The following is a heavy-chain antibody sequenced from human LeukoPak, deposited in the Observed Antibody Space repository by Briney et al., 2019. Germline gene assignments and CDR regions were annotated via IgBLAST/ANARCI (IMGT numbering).Heavy chain of an antibody. Sequence: GRSLRLSCAASGFTFSSYAMHWVRQAPGKGLEWVAVISYDGSNKYYADSVKGRFTISRDNSKNTLYLQMNSLRAEDTAVYYCARDGGTSGFDIWGQGTMVTVSS. D-gene: IGHD4-23*01. CDR1: GFTFSSYA. J-gene: IGHJ3*02. V-gene: IGHV3-30-3*01. CDR3: ARDGGTSGFDI. CDR2: ISYDGSNK.